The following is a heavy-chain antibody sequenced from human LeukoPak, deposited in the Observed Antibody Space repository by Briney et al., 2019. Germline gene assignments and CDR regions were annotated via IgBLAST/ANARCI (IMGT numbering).Heavy chain of an antibody. CDR3: ARGEYDLLGDY. D-gene: IGHD3-10*01. Sequence: ASVKVSCKASGYTFTSYGFSWVRQAPGQGLEWMGWISAYNGDTKYALNLQGRVTMTTDTSTSTAYLELRSLRSDDTAVYYCARGEYDLLGDYWGQGTLVTVSS. CDR1: GYTFTSYG. J-gene: IGHJ4*02. CDR2: ISAYNGDT. V-gene: IGHV1-18*01.